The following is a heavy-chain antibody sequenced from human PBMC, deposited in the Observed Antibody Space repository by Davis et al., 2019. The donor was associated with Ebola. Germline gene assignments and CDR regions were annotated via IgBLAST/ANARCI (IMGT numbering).Heavy chain of an antibody. J-gene: IGHJ6*02. CDR1: GYTFTSYG. D-gene: IGHD3-9*01. Sequence: AASVKVSCKASGYTFTSYGISWVRQAPGQGLEWMGWISAYNCNTNYAQKLQGRVTMTTDTSTSTAYMELRSLGSDDTAVYYCARDILTAHIPLSYYYGMDVWGQGTTVTVSS. CDR3: ARDILTAHIPLSYYYGMDV. V-gene: IGHV1-18*01. CDR2: ISAYNCNT.